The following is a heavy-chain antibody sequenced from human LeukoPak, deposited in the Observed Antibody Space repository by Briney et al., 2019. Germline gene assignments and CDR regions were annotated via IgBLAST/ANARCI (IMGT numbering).Heavy chain of an antibody. J-gene: IGHJ4*02. CDR1: GYTFTDYY. V-gene: IGHV1-2*06. D-gene: IGHD6-13*01. CDR3: ARDPYRAPAASSPTY. Sequence: ASVKVSCKASGYTFTDYYIHWVRQAPGQGLEWTGRINPNSGLTNYVQKFQDRVTMTRDTSISTAYMELYRLRSDDTAVYYCARDPYRAPAASSPTYWGQGTLVTVSS. CDR2: INPNSGLT.